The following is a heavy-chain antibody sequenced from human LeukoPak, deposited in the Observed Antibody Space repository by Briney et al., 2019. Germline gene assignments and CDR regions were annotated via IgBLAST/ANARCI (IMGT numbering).Heavy chain of an antibody. CDR3: AREYGDYSFGHYYFDY. CDR2: IYSGGST. D-gene: IGHD4-11*01. Sequence: GGSLRLSCAASGFTVSSNYMSWVRQAPGKGLEWVSVIYSGGSTYYADSVKGRFTISRDNSKNTLYLQMNSLRAEDTAVYYCAREYGDYSFGHYYFDYWGQGTLVTVSS. J-gene: IGHJ4*02. CDR1: GFTVSSNY. V-gene: IGHV3-53*01.